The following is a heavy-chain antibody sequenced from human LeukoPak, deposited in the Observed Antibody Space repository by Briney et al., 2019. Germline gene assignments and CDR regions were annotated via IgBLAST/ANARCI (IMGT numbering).Heavy chain of an antibody. V-gene: IGHV4-4*02. CDR3: ARVGYCSSTSCYEDY. CDR2: IYHSGST. Sequence: PSGTLSLTCAVSGGSISSSNWWSWVRQPPGKGLEWIGEIYHSGSTNYNPSLKSRVTISVDKSKNQFSLKLSSVTAADTAVYYCARVGYCSSTSCYEDYWGQETLVTVSS. J-gene: IGHJ4*02. D-gene: IGHD2-2*03. CDR1: GGSISSSNW.